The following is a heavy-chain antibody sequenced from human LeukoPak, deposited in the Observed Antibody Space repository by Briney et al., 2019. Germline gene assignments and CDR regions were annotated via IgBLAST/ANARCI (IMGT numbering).Heavy chain of an antibody. CDR2: ISGSGAAI. CDR3: AKTRRLLGD. Sequence: GGSLRLSCAASGFTFSDFYMTWVRQAPGKGLEFISCISGSGAAIYYADSVKGRFTISRDNAKKSVYLQMKGLRADDTAVYYCAKTRRLLGDWGQGTLVTVSS. V-gene: IGHV3-11*01. CDR1: GFTFSDFY. J-gene: IGHJ4*02.